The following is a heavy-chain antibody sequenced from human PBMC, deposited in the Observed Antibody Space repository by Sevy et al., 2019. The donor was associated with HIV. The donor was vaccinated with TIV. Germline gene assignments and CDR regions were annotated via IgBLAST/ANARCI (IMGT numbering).Heavy chain of an antibody. CDR1: GFTFSNYG. D-gene: IGHD6-13*01. Sequence: GESLKISCAASGFTFSNYGMHWVRQVPGKGLEWVTFIRYDGSDKYYAASVKGRFPISRDDYKNTLYLQMDSLTPEDTAIYYCAKDLAGPGRRYFDYWGQGTLVTVSS. CDR3: AKDLAGPGRRYFDY. CDR2: IRYDGSDK. J-gene: IGHJ4*02. V-gene: IGHV3-30*02.